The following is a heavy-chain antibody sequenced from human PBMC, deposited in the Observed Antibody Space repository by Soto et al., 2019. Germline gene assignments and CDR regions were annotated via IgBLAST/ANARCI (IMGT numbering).Heavy chain of an antibody. Sequence: QVQLVQSGAEVKKPGASVKVSCKASGYTFTSYGISWVRQAPGQGLEWMGWISAYNGNTNYAQNLQGRVTMTTDKSKSTAYMELRSLRSDDTAVYYCARVGFVVVPAARGWFDPWGQGTLVTVSS. CDR1: GYTFTSYG. J-gene: IGHJ5*02. CDR3: ARVGFVVVPAARGWFDP. V-gene: IGHV1-18*01. CDR2: ISAYNGNT. D-gene: IGHD2-2*01.